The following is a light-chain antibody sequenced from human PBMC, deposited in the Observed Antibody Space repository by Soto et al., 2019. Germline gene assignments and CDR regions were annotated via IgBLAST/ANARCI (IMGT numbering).Light chain of an antibody. J-gene: IGLJ3*02. V-gene: IGLV2-23*01. CDR1: SSDVGSYNL. CDR2: EGS. CDR3: CSYAGSSTWV. Sequence: QSALTQPASVSGSPGQSSTISCTGTSSDVGSYNLVSWYQQHPGKAPKLMIYEGSKRPSGVSNRFSGSKSGNTASLTISGLQAEDAADYYCCSYAGSSTWVFGGGTKLTVL.